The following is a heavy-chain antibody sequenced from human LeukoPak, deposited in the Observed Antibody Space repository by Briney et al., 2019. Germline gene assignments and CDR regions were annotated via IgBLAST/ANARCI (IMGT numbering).Heavy chain of an antibody. CDR2: IYTSGST. CDR1: GGSISSYY. Sequence: SETLSLTCTVSGGSISSYYWSWIRQPAGKGLEWIGRIYTSGSTNYNPSLKSRVTMSVDTSKNQFSLKLSSVTAADTAVYYCARDRWWGYSNAVRWFDSWGQGTLVTVSS. CDR3: ARDRWWGYSNAVRWFDS. J-gene: IGHJ5*01. V-gene: IGHV4-4*07. D-gene: IGHD4-11*01.